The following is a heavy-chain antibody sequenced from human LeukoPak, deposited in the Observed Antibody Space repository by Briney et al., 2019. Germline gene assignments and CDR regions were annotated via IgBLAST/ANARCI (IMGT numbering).Heavy chain of an antibody. CDR2: ISGSGGST. Sequence: GGSLRLSCAASGFTFSSYAMSWVRQAPGKGLEWVSIISGSGGSTYYADSVKGRFTISRDNSKNTPYLQMSSLRAEDTAIYYCARTSTGRYVDYWGQGTLVTVSS. V-gene: IGHV3-23*01. CDR3: ARTSTGRYVDY. D-gene: IGHD1-26*01. CDR1: GFTFSSYA. J-gene: IGHJ4*02.